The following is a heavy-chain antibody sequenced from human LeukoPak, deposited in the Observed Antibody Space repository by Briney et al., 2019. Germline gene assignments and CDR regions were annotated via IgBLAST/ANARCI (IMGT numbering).Heavy chain of an antibody. CDR1: GGSISSYY. CDR2: IYYSGST. V-gene: IGHV4-59*01. Sequence: SETLSLTCTVSGGSISSYYWSWIRQPPGKGLEWIGYIYYSGSTNYNPSLKSRATISVDTSKNQFSLKLSSVTAADTAVYYCASGSGIAVAGTRAYYYYGMDVWGQGTTVTVSS. D-gene: IGHD6-19*01. CDR3: ASGSGIAVAGTRAYYYYGMDV. J-gene: IGHJ6*02.